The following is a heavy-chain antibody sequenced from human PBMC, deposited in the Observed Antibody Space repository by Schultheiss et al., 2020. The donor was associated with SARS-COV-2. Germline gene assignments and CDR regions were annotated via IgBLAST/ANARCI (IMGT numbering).Heavy chain of an antibody. J-gene: IGHJ4*02. CDR1: GGSISSGGYY. D-gene: IGHD4-17*01. Sequence: SETLSLTCTVSGGSISSGGYYWSWIRQHPGKGLECIGYIYYSGSTYYNPSLKSRVTISVDTSENQFSLRLRSVTAADTAVYYCAREVLGYGRQFDYWGQGTLVTVSS. CDR2: IYYSGST. V-gene: IGHV4-31*03. CDR3: AREVLGYGRQFDY.